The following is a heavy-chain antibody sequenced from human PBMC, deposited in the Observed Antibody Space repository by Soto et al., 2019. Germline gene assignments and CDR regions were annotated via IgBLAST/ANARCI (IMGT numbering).Heavy chain of an antibody. CDR2: VSPYSGNT. Sequence: ASVKVSCKASGYTFISYAISWVRHVPGQGFEWMGRVSPYSGNTDSAQRFQGRVTMTADTSTNTAYMDLRNLRSDDTAVYFCARDFLTGTPWGSATAQLSYYGMAVWGQGTMVTVSS. D-gene: IGHD3-9*01. CDR1: GYTFISYA. V-gene: IGHV1-18*01. CDR3: ARDFLTGTPWGSATAQLSYYGMAV. J-gene: IGHJ6*02.